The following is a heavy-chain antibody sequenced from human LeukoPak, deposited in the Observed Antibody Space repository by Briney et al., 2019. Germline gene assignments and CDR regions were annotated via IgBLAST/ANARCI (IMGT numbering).Heavy chain of an antibody. CDR1: GFTFSNYW. CDR3: ARDPRSDFWSGYPPSLFDY. J-gene: IGHJ4*02. Sequence: GGSLRLSCAASGFTFSNYWMAWVRQAPGEGLEWVANIRGDGSREYYLDSLKGRFTVSRDNAKNSLYLQMNSVRADDTAVYYCARDPRSDFWSGYPPSLFDYWGQGTLVTVSS. CDR2: IRGDGSRE. D-gene: IGHD3-3*01. V-gene: IGHV3-7*01.